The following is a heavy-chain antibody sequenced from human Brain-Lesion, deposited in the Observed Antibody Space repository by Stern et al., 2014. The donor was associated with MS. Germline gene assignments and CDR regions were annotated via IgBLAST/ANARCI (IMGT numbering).Heavy chain of an antibody. Sequence: QVQLQESGPGLVKPSQTLSLSCTVSGGSISSGGYYWSWIRQPAGQGLEWIGRIFNSGRTSYNPSLKGRVPISIDTSKTRFSLRLTSMTAADTAVYYCARGRVVPGFQYYATDVWGQGTTVIVSS. D-gene: IGHD2-2*01. CDR1: GGSISSGGYY. J-gene: IGHJ6*02. V-gene: IGHV4-61*02. CDR2: IFNSGRT. CDR3: ARGRVVPGFQYYATDV.